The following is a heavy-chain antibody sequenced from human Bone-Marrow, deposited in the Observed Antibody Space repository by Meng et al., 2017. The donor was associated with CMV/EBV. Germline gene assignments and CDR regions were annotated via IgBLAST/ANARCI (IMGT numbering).Heavy chain of an antibody. CDR3: ARVDSSVYPGAFDI. CDR2: IYYSGTS. CDR1: GGSFSGYY. V-gene: IGHV4-30-4*08. D-gene: IGHD3-22*01. J-gene: IGHJ3*02. Sequence: SETLSLTCAVYGGSFSGYYWGWIRQPPGKGLEWIGYIYYSGTSFYNPSLKSRLTISVDTSNNQFSLRLSSVTAADTAVYFCARVDSSVYPGAFDIWGQGTMVTVSS.